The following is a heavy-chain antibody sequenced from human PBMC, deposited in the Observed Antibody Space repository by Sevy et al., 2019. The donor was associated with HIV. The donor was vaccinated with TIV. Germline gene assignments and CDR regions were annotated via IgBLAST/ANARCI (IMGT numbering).Heavy chain of an antibody. Sequence: GGSLRLSCAASGFPFSNYNMNWVRQTPGRGLEWVSYISRRSTTIYYADSVKGRFTISRDNAKSSLFLQMNSLRAEDTAIYFCARVKDYGDYGAFDIWGQGTMVTVSS. J-gene: IGHJ3*02. CDR3: ARVKDYGDYGAFDI. CDR1: GFPFSNYN. D-gene: IGHD4-17*01. V-gene: IGHV3-48*04. CDR2: ISRRSTTI.